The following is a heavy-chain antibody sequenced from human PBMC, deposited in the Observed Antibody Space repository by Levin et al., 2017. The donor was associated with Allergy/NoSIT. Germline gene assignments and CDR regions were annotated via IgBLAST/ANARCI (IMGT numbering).Heavy chain of an antibody. Sequence: GGSLRLSCAASGFTVSSYGMHWVRQAPGKGLEWVAVIWYDGSNKYYADSVKGRFTISRDNSKNTLYLQMNSLRAEDTAVYYCARDFAAAGTYHDAFDIWGQGTLVTVSS. D-gene: IGHD6-13*01. CDR2: IWYDGSNK. V-gene: IGHV3-33*01. CDR1: GFTVSSYG. CDR3: ARDFAAAGTYHDAFDI. J-gene: IGHJ3*02.